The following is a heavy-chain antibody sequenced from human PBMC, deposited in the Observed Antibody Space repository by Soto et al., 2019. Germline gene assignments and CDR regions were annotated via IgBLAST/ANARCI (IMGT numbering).Heavy chain of an antibody. V-gene: IGHV3-74*01. D-gene: IGHD3-3*01. CDR2: INSDGSST. CDR3: ARDQRYDFWGYYYYYGMDV. Sequence: GESLRLSCAASGFTFSSYWMHWVRQAPGKGLVWVSRINSDGSSTSYADSVKGRFTISRDNAKNTLYLQMNSLRAEDTAVYYCARDQRYDFWGYYYYYGMDVWGQGTTVTVSS. CDR1: GFTFSSYW. J-gene: IGHJ6*02.